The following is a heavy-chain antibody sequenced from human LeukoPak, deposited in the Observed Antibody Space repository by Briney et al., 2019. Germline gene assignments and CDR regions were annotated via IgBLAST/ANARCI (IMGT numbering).Heavy chain of an antibody. Sequence: GASVKVSCKTSAHSFSNYGFNWVRQATGQGLEWMGWISAYNGNTKHAQKLQGRFTMSTDTSTSTAYMELRSLTSDDTAVYYCARDLDGSGSYYTDYWGQGTLVTVSS. CDR1: AHSFSNYG. CDR2: ISAYNGNT. CDR3: ARDLDGSGSYYTDY. D-gene: IGHD3-10*01. V-gene: IGHV1-18*01. J-gene: IGHJ4*02.